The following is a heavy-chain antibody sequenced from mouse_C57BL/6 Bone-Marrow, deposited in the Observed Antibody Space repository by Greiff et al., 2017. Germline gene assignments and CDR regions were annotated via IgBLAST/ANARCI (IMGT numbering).Heavy chain of an antibody. J-gene: IGHJ3*01. D-gene: IGHD3-2*02. CDR1: EYEFPSHD. CDR3: ARHEGDSSGYWFAY. Sequence: EVKLMESGGGLVQPGESLKLSCESNEYEFPSHDMSWVRKTPEKRLELVAAITSDGGSTYYPDTMERRFIISRDNTKKTLYRQMSSLRSEDTALYYCARHEGDSSGYWFAYWGQGTLVTVSA. V-gene: IGHV5-2*01. CDR2: ITSDGGST.